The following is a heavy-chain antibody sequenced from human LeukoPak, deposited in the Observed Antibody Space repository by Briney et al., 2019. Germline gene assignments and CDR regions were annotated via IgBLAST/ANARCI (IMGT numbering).Heavy chain of an antibody. Sequence: GASVKVSCKASGYTFTDYYVHWVRQAPGQGLEWMGLINPNSGDTNYAQKFQGRVTMTSDTSISTAYIELSRLRSDDTAVFYCARTYYYGSGTYYGDYWGQGTLVTVSS. CDR2: INPNSGDT. CDR3: ARTYYYGSGTYYGDY. CDR1: GYTFTDYY. V-gene: IGHV1-2*02. J-gene: IGHJ4*02. D-gene: IGHD3-10*01.